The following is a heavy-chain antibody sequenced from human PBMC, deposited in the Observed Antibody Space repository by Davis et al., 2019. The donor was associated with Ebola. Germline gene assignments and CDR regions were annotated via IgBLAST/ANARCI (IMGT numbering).Heavy chain of an antibody. CDR3: ASGVGYSYGPRHWYFDL. V-gene: IGHV1-2*02. CDR2: INPNSGGT. Sequence: ASVKVSCKASGYTFTGYYMHWVRQAPGQGLEWMGWINPNSGGTNYAQKFQGRVTMTRDTSISTAYMELSRLRSDDTAVYYCASGVGYSYGPRHWYFDLWGRGTLVTVSS. J-gene: IGHJ2*01. CDR1: GYTFTGYY. D-gene: IGHD5-18*01.